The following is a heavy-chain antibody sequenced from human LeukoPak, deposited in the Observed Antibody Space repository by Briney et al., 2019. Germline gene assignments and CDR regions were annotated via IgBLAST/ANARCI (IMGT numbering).Heavy chain of an antibody. V-gene: IGHV1-18*01. J-gene: IGHJ4*02. CDR1: GYTFTNYA. D-gene: IGHD6-13*01. CDR2: ISADNNNT. CDR3: ARVPGSSWSYYFDY. Sequence: VASVKVSCKAFGYTFTNYAISWVREAPGQGLEWMAWISADNNNTHYAQKFQDRVTLTTDTSASTAYMELRSLRSDDTAVYYCARVPGSSWSYYFDYWGQGTLVTVSS.